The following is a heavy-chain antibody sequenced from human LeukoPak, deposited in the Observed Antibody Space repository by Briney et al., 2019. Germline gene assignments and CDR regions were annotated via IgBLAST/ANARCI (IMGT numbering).Heavy chain of an antibody. V-gene: IGHV3-30*02. D-gene: IGHD4-17*01. CDR3: VKDLTTVTTQGDY. Sequence: PGGSLRLSCAASGFTFSSYWMSWVRQAPGKGLEWVAFIRYDESNKYYADSVKGRFTISRDNSKNTLYLQMNSLRDDDTAVYHCVKDLTTVTTQGDYWGQGTLVTVSS. CDR2: IRYDESNK. J-gene: IGHJ4*02. CDR1: GFTFSSYW.